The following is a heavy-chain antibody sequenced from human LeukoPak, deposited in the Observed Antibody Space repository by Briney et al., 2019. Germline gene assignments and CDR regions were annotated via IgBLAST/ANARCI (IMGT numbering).Heavy chain of an antibody. Sequence: SETLSLTCTVSGYSISSGYYWGWIRQPPGKGLEWIGSIYHSGRTFYNPSLKSRVTISVDTSKNQFSLKLSSVTAADTAVYYCARATSVGATPVWGQGTLVTVSS. CDR2: IYHSGRT. J-gene: IGHJ4*02. CDR1: GYSISSGYY. V-gene: IGHV4-38-2*02. D-gene: IGHD1-26*01. CDR3: ARATSVGATPV.